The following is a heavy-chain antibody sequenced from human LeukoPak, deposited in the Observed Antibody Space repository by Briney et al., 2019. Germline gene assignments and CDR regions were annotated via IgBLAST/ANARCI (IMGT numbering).Heavy chain of an antibody. CDR3: ARLRGVSTSAPDY. CDR2: MNLGDSDT. J-gene: IGHJ4*02. CDR1: RYSLTTYW. D-gene: IGHD2-2*01. V-gene: IGHV5-51*01. Sequence: RGESLKISCEGSRYSLTTYWIGWVRQMPGKGLEWMGIMNLGDSDTRYSPSFQGQVTISADKSISTAYLQWSSLKASDTAIYYCARLRGVSTSAPDYWGQGTLVTVSS.